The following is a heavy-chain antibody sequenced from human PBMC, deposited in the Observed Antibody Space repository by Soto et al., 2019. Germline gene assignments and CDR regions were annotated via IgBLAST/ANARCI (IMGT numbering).Heavy chain of an antibody. CDR1: GYTFTSYG. CDR3: ARGRYGDY. Sequence: QFHLLQSGAELKKPGASLKVSSKPSGYTFTSYGITWWRQAPGQGLEWMGWISAHNGNTDYAQKLQGRVIVTRDTSTSTAYMELRSLRSDDTAVYYCARGRYGDYWGQGALVTVSS. CDR2: ISAHNGNT. J-gene: IGHJ4*02. V-gene: IGHV1-18*01. D-gene: IGHD1-1*01.